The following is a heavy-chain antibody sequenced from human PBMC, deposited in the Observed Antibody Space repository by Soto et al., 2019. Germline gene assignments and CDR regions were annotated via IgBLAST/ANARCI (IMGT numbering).Heavy chain of an antibody. CDR1: GGSISSYY. J-gene: IGHJ5*02. Sequence: SETLSLTCTVSGGSISSYYWSWIRQPPGKGLEWIGYIYYSGSTNYNPSLKSRVTISVDTSKNQFSLKLSSVTAADTAVYYCARDHYDFWSGYSDQWFDPWGQGTLVTVSS. CDR3: ARDHYDFWSGYSDQWFDP. CDR2: IYYSGST. V-gene: IGHV4-59*01. D-gene: IGHD3-3*01.